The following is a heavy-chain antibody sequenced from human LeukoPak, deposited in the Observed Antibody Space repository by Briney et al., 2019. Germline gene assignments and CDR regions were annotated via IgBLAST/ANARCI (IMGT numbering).Heavy chain of an antibody. CDR3: ARAGLAARVFDY. CDR1: GFTFSSYS. Sequence: GGSLRLSCAASGFTFSSYSMKWVRQAPGKGLEWVAYIGSVSGIFHYADSVKGRFTISRDNSKNMLYLQLNSLRAEDTAVYYCARAGLAARVFDYWGQGTLVTVSS. V-gene: IGHV3-48*01. J-gene: IGHJ4*02. CDR2: IGSVSGIF. D-gene: IGHD6-6*01.